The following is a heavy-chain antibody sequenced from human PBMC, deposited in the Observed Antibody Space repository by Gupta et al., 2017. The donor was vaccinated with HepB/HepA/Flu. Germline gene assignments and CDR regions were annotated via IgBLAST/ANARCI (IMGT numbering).Heavy chain of an antibody. V-gene: IGHV3-21*01. Sequence: EVQLVESGGGLVKPGGSLRLSCAASGFTFSSYSMNWVRQAPGKGLEWVSSISSSSSYIYYADSVKGRFTISRDNAKNSLYLQMNSLRAEDTAVYYCAAPGDRDYYYYMDVWGKGTTVTVSS. CDR2: ISSSSSYI. J-gene: IGHJ6*03. CDR1: GFTFSSYS. D-gene: IGHD7-27*01. CDR3: AAPGDRDYYYYMDV.